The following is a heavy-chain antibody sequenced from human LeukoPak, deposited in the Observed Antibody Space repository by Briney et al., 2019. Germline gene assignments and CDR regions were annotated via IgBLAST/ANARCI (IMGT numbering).Heavy chain of an antibody. CDR1: GYTFISYG. Sequence: GASVRVSCTASGYTFISYGISWVRQAPGQGLEGMGGISAYSGNTNYAQKLEGRVNMTADTSKSKAYVELRSQSSDDTAVYHCERVPGGVWGSYRTTGDDWGQGTLVTVSS. D-gene: IGHD3-16*02. J-gene: IGHJ4*02. V-gene: IGHV1-18*01. CDR3: ERVPGGVWGSYRTTGDD. CDR2: ISAYSGNT.